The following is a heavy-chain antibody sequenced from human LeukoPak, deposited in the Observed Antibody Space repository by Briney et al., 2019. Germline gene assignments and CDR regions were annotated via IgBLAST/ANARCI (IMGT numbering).Heavy chain of an antibody. CDR3: AKDPHYYSSGFD. CDR2: IRYVGSNK. V-gene: IGHV3-30*02. J-gene: IGHJ4*02. D-gene: IGHD3-22*01. CDR1: GFTFSSYG. Sequence: GGSLRLSCAASGFTFSSYGMHWVRQAPGKGLEWVAFIRYVGSNKYYADSVKGRFTISRDNSKNTLYLQMNSLRAEDTAVYYCAKDPHYYSSGFDWGQGTLVTASS.